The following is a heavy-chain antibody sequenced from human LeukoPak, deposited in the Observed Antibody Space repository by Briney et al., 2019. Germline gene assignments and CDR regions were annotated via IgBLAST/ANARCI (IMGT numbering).Heavy chain of an antibody. CDR1: GGSISNYY. J-gene: IGHJ3*02. CDR2: IYYSGST. CDR3: ARERWFDI. V-gene: IGHV4-59*01. Sequence: SEALSLTCTVSGGSISNYYWSWIRQPPGKGLEWIGYIYYSGSTNYNPSLKSRVTISVDTSKNQFSLKLSSVTAADTAVYYCARERWFDIWGQGTMVTVSS. D-gene: IGHD4-23*01.